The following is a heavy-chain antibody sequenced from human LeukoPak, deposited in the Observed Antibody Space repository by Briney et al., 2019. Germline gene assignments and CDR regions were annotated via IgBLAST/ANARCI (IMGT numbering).Heavy chain of an antibody. J-gene: IGHJ4*02. CDR3: ARAHPYGSGRLDY. V-gene: IGHV4-61*02. CDR2: IYTSGST. Sequence: SQTLSLTCTVSGGSISSGSYYWSWIRQPAGKGLEWIGRIYTSGSTNYNPSLKSRVTISVDTSKNQFSLKLSSVIVADTAVYYCARAHPYGSGRLDYWGQGTLVTVSS. CDR1: GGSISSGSYY. D-gene: IGHD3-10*01.